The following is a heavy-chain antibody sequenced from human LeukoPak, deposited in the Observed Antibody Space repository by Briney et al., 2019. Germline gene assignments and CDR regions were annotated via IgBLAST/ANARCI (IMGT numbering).Heavy chain of an antibody. J-gene: IGHJ6*03. CDR1: GGSISSTAFH. CDR3: ARGRGYMDV. Sequence: SETLSLTCTVSGGSISSTAFHWGWIRQPPGKGLEWIGSIYYSGSTYYNPSLKSRVTISVDTSKNQFSLKLSSVTAADTAVYYCARGRGYMDVWGKGTTVTVSS. CDR2: IYYSGST. V-gene: IGHV4-39*01.